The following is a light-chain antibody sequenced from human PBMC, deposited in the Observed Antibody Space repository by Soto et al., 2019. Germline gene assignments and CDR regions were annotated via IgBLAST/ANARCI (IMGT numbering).Light chain of an antibody. CDR2: GAS. CDR3: QQYNDWPPIT. V-gene: IGKV3-15*01. Sequence: EIVMTQSPATLSMSPGERATLSCRASQSVSSNLAWYQQKPGQPPRLVIYGASTRATGVPARFSGSGSGTEFSLTIISLQSQDFAVYYCQQYNDWPPITFGLGTRLEIK. J-gene: IGKJ5*01. CDR1: QSVSSN.